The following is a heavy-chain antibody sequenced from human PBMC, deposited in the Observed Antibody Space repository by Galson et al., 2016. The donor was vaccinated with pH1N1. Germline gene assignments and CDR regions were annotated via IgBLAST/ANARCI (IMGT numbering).Heavy chain of an antibody. CDR1: GFTFTSYA. J-gene: IGHJ4*02. CDR2: ILYDGTNE. Sequence: LRLSCAASGFTFTSYAMHWVRQAPGKGLEWVAVILYDGTNEYYADSVKGRFTISRDKTQSTVYLQIDSLRTEDTAVYYCARDSEYSGHEGFHWAQGTLVIVS. V-gene: IGHV3-30*04. CDR3: ARDSEYSGHEGFH. D-gene: IGHD5-12*01.